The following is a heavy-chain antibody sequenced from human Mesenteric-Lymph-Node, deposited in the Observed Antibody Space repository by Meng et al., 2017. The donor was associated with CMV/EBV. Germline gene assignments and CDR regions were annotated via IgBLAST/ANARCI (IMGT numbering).Heavy chain of an antibody. J-gene: IGHJ4*02. Sequence: GESLKISCAASGFTFSVYTMHWVRQAPGKGLEWVAFIRHDGSNKYYADSVKGRFTISRDNSKNTLYLQMNSLRAEDTAVYYCARAGSGSYYNGGLDYWGQGTLVTVSS. CDR1: GFTFSVYT. CDR2: IRHDGSNK. V-gene: IGHV3-30*02. D-gene: IGHD3-10*01. CDR3: ARAGSGSYYNGGLDY.